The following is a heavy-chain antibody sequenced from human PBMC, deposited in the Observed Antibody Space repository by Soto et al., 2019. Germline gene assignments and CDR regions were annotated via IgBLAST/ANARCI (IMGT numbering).Heavy chain of an antibody. CDR2: ISGSGGST. Sequence: GGSLRLSCAASGFTFSSYAMSWVRQATGKGLEWVSVISGSGGSTYYADSVKGRFTISRDNSKNTLYLQMNSLRAEDTAVYYCASRSSGWYFDYWGQGTLVTVSS. V-gene: IGHV3-23*01. D-gene: IGHD6-19*01. J-gene: IGHJ4*02. CDR3: ASRSSGWYFDY. CDR1: GFTFSSYA.